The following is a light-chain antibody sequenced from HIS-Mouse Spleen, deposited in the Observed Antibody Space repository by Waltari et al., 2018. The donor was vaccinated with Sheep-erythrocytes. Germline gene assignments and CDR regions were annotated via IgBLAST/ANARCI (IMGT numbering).Light chain of an antibody. V-gene: IGLV2-23*01. CDR2: EGS. J-gene: IGLJ3*02. Sequence: QSARTQPASVSGSPGQSITISCTGTSSDVGSYNLVSWYQQHPGKAPKLMIDEGSKRPVGVSNRFSGSKSGNTASLTISGLQAEDEADYYCCSYAGSSTPWVFGGGTKLTVL. CDR3: CSYAGSSTPWV. CDR1: SSDVGSYNL.